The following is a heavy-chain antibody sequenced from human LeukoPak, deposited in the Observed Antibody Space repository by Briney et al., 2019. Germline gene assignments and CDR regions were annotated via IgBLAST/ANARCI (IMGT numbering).Heavy chain of an antibody. CDR2: ISGSGGST. D-gene: IGHD6-19*01. Sequence: GGSLRLSCAASEFTFSSYAMSWVRQAPGKGLEWVSAISGSGGSTYYAGSVKGRFTISRDNSKNTLYLQMNSLRAEDTAVYYCAKVAAVAGKYFDYWGQGTLVTVSS. CDR1: EFTFSSYA. CDR3: AKVAAVAGKYFDY. J-gene: IGHJ4*02. V-gene: IGHV3-23*01.